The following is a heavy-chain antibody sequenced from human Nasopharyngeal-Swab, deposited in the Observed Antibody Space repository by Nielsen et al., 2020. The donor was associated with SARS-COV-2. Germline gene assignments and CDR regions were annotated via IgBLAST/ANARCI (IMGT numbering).Heavy chain of an antibody. CDR1: GYIFKSYV. J-gene: IGHJ4*02. CDR3: ARGRVSYSSSSALAY. CDR2: INPYNGNT. V-gene: IGHV1-18*04. Sequence: ASVTVSCKVSGYIFKSYVIHWVRQAPGQGLEWMGWINPYNGNTDSGQQHPDRVTMNTDTSTGTAYMELGSLRSDDTAIYYCARGRVSYSSSSALAYWGQGTLVSVSS. D-gene: IGHD6-6*01.